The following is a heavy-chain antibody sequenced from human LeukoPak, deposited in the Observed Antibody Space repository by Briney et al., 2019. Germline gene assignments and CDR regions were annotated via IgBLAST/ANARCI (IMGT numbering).Heavy chain of an antibody. CDR1: GFTVSTNY. J-gene: IGHJ4*02. Sequence: SGGSLRLSCAASGFTVSTNYMTWVRQAPGKGLEWVSVIYSGGSTYYADSVKGRFTISRDNSKNTLYLQMNSLRTEDTAVYYCARGNYYDSSVGYWGQGTLVTVSS. CDR2: IYSGGST. CDR3: ARGNYYDSSVGY. V-gene: IGHV3-66*01. D-gene: IGHD3-22*01.